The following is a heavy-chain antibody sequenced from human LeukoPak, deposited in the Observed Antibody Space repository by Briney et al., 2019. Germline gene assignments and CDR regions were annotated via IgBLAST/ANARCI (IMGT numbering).Heavy chain of an antibody. D-gene: IGHD6-19*01. CDR2: LDPNSGNT. CDR3: ARMTVSGRDNWFDP. J-gene: IGHJ5*02. Sequence: ASVKVSCKSSGYTFTSYDINWVRQATGQGLEWMGWLDPNSGNTGYAQKFQGRVTVTRNTAINTAYMELSSLRSEDTAVYYCARMTVSGRDNWFDPWGQGTLVTVSS. V-gene: IGHV1-8*03. CDR1: GYTFTSYD.